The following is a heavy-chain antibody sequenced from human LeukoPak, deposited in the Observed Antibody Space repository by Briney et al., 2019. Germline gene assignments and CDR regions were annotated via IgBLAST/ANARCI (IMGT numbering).Heavy chain of an antibody. CDR1: GFTFSSYA. Sequence: GGSLRLSCAASGFTFSSYAMSWVRQAPGKGLEWVSAVSGSGGSTYYADSVKGRFTISRDNSKNTLCLQMNSLRAEDTAVYYCAKRTRMRVPNDGGLDYWGQGTLVTVSS. CDR3: AKRTRMRVPNDGGLDY. CDR2: VSGSGGST. J-gene: IGHJ4*02. V-gene: IGHV3-23*01. D-gene: IGHD1-1*01.